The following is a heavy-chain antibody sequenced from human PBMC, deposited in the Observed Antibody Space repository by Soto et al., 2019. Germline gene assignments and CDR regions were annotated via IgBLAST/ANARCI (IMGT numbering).Heavy chain of an antibody. Sequence: EVQLVESGGGLVQPGGSLRLSCAASGFTFSSYWMSWVRQAPGKGVEWVANIKQDGSEKYYVDSVKGRFTISRDNAKNSLYLQMNSLRAEDTAVYYCARETLAVAIDYWGQGTLVTVSS. CDR1: GFTFSSYW. D-gene: IGHD6-19*01. J-gene: IGHJ4*02. CDR3: ARETLAVAIDY. V-gene: IGHV3-7*03. CDR2: IKQDGSEK.